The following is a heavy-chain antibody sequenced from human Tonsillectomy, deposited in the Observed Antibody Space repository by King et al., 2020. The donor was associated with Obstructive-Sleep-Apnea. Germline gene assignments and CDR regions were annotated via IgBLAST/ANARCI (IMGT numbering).Heavy chain of an antibody. CDR2: IKQDGSEN. J-gene: IGHJ4*02. D-gene: IGHD3-10*01. CDR3: ARIITIVRGALRFDY. CDR1: VFTFSSYW. Sequence: VQLVESGGGLVQPGGSLRLSCAASVFTFSSYWMSWVRQAPGRGLEWVANIKQDGSENYYVDSVKGRFTISRDNAKNSLNLQMNSLRAEDTAVYYCARIITIVRGALRFDYWGQGTLVTVSS. V-gene: IGHV3-7*01.